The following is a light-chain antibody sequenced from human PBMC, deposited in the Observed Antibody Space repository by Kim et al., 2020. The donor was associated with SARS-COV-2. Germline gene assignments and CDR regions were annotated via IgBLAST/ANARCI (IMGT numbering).Light chain of an antibody. CDR2: QDS. J-gene: IGLJ2*01. CDR1: KLGDKF. CDR3: QAWDSSTGVV. V-gene: IGLV3-1*01. Sequence: SPVQTASITCSGDKLGDKFAFWYQQKPGQSPVLVIYQDSKRPSGIPERFSGSNSGNTATLTLSGTQAMDEADYYCQAWDSSTGVVFGGGTQLTVL.